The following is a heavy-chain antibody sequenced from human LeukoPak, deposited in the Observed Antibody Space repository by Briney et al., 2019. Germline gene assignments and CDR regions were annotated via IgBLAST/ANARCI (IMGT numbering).Heavy chain of an antibody. CDR3: ARTPWAAAGLLDY. Sequence: SETLSLTCTVSGYSISSGYYWGWIRQPPGKGLEWIGSIYYSGSTYYNPSLKSRVTISVDTSKNQFSLKLSSVTAADTAVYYCARTPWAAAGLLDYWGQGTLVTVSS. CDR2: IYYSGST. CDR1: GYSISSGYY. D-gene: IGHD6-13*01. V-gene: IGHV4-38-2*02. J-gene: IGHJ4*02.